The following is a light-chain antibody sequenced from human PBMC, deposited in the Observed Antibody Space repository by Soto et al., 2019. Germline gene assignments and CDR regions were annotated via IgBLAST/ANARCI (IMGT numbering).Light chain of an antibody. J-gene: IGKJ4*01. CDR3: QQYNTYFSLT. Sequence: EIVFTQSPATLSLSPGERATLSCRASQSVSSYLAWYQQKPGQAPRLLIYDASNRATGIPARFSGSGSGTEFTLTISGLQPDDFASYYCQQYNTYFSLTLGGGTKVDIK. CDR1: QSVSSY. CDR2: DAS. V-gene: IGKV3-11*01.